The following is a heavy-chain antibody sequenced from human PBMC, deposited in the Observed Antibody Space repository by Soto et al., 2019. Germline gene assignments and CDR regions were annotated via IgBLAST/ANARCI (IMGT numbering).Heavy chain of an antibody. D-gene: IGHD3-3*01. Sequence: EVQLVESGGGLVKPGGSLRLSCAASGFTFSSYSMNWVRQAPGKGLEWVSSISSSSSYIYYADSVKGRFTISRDNAKNSLYLQMNSRRAEDTAVYYCAREGALGSGYLNGYYYYMDVWGKGTTVTVSS. CDR3: AREGALGSGYLNGYYYYMDV. V-gene: IGHV3-21*01. CDR1: GFTFSSYS. CDR2: ISSSSSYI. J-gene: IGHJ6*03.